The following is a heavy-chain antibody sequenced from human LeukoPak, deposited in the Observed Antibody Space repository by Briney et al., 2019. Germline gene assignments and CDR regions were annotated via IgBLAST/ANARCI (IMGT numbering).Heavy chain of an antibody. CDR3: VRASTTVPDLLDY. CDR1: GFTFSSYS. D-gene: IGHD4-17*01. Sequence: GGSLRLSCAASGFTFSSYSMNWVRQAPGKGLEWVSSISSSSSYIYYADSVKGRFTISRDNSKNTLYLQTSSLRAEDTGVYYCVRASTTVPDLLDYWGQGTLVTVSS. V-gene: IGHV3-21*01. J-gene: IGHJ4*02. CDR2: ISSSSSYI.